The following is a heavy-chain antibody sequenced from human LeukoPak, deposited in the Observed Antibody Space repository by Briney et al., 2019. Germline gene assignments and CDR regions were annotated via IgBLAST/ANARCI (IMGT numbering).Heavy chain of an antibody. D-gene: IGHD3-10*01. CDR2: INSDGSNT. J-gene: IGHJ4*02. V-gene: IGHV3-74*01. CDR1: GFTFSSYW. Sequence: PGGSLRLSCVASGFTFSSYWMHWVRQAPGKGLVWVSRINSDGSNTNYADSVKGRFTISRDNAKNTLYLQMNSLRAEDTAVYYCAKGRGGSGSYYLDYDYWGQGTLVTVSS. CDR3: AKGRGGSGSYYLDYDY.